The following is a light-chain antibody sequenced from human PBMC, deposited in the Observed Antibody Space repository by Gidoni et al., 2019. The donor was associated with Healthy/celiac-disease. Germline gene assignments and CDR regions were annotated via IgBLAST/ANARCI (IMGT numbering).Light chain of an antibody. J-gene: IGKJ1*01. CDR3: QQSYSTPLT. CDR1: QSISSY. Sequence: IQITQSPSYLSASVGDRVTITCRASQSISSYLNWYQQKPGKAPKLLIYAASSLQSGVPSRFSGSGSGTDFTLTISSLQPEDFATYYCQQSYSTPLTFGQXTKVEIK. CDR2: AAS. V-gene: IGKV1-39*01.